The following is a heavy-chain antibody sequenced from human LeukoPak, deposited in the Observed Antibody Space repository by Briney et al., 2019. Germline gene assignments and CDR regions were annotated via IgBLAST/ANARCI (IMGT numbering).Heavy chain of an antibody. J-gene: IGHJ4*02. D-gene: IGHD6-19*01. CDR1: GFTVRDNY. CDR3: ARDAPRHQQWLVI. V-gene: IGHV3-66*01. Sequence: GGSLRLSCAASGFTVRDNYMSWARQAPGKGLEWVSVIYTGGTILYADSVKGRFTISRDSSQNTLYLRMTSLRAEDTAVYYCARDAPRHQQWLVIWGQGTQVTVSS. CDR2: IYTGGTI.